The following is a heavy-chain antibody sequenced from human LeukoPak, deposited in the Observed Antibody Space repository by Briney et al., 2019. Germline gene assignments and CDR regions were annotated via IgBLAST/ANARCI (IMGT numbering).Heavy chain of an antibody. Sequence: PSETLSLTCTVSGGSISSYYWSWIRQPPGKGLEWIGYIYYSGSTNYNPSLKSRVTISVDTSKNQFSLKLSSVTAADTAVYYCARAPTVGATIYYFDYWGQGTLVTVSS. CDR1: GGSISSYY. D-gene: IGHD1-26*01. CDR3: ARAPTVGATIYYFDY. J-gene: IGHJ4*02. V-gene: IGHV4-59*01. CDR2: IYYSGST.